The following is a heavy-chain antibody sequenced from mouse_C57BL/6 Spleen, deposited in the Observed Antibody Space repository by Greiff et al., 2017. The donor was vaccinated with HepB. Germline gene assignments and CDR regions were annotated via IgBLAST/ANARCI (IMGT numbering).Heavy chain of an antibody. V-gene: IGHV1-82*01. Sequence: QVQLQQSGPELVKPGASVKISCKASGYAFSSSWMNWVKQRPGKGLEWIGRIYPGDGDTNYNGKFKGKATLTADKSSSTAYMQLSSLSSEDSAVYFCAPYYDYSWFAYWGQGTLVTVSA. J-gene: IGHJ3*01. CDR3: APYYDYSWFAY. CDR2: IYPGDGDT. D-gene: IGHD2-4*01. CDR1: GYAFSSSW.